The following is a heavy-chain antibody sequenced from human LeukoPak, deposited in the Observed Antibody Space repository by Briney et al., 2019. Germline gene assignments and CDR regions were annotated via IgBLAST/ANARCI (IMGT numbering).Heavy chain of an antibody. CDR2: ISYDGSNK. J-gene: IGHJ4*02. CDR3: AKEVGAAAGTDNTFDY. CDR1: GFTFSSYG. V-gene: IGHV3-30*18. D-gene: IGHD6-13*01. Sequence: PGRSLRLSCAASGFTFSSYGMHWVRQAPGKGLEWVAVISYDGSNKYYADSVKGRFTISRDNSKNTLYLQMNSLRAEDTAVCYCAKEVGAAAGTDNTFDYWGQGTLVTVSS.